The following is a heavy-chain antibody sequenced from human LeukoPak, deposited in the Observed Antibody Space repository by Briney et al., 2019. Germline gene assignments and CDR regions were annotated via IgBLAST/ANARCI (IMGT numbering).Heavy chain of an antibody. J-gene: IGHJ6*02. CDR3: ARGPGYYYGMDV. Sequence: SETLSLTCAVYGGSFSGYYWSLIRQPAGKGLEWIGEINHSGSTNYNPSLKSRVTISVDTSKNQFSLKLSSVTAADTAVYYCARGPGYYYGMDVWGQGTTVTVSS. CDR2: INHSGST. CDR1: GGSFSGYY. V-gene: IGHV4-34*01.